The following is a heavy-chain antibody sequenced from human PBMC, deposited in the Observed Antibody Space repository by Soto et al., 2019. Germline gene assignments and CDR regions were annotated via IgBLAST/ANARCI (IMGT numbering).Heavy chain of an antibody. V-gene: IGHV4-59*01. Sequence: SETLSLTCTVSGGSITTYQWSWIRQPPGKGLEWIGGYSGFTDYNPSLESRATISVDHSKNQFSLTLRSVTAADTAVYYCARSLRRPWFDPWGQGTLVTVSS. CDR2: YSGFT. CDR3: ARSLRRPWFDP. CDR1: GGSITTYQ. D-gene: IGHD3-10*01. J-gene: IGHJ5*02.